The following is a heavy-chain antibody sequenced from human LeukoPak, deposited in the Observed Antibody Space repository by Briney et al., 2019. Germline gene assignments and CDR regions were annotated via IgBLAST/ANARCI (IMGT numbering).Heavy chain of an antibody. J-gene: IGHJ4*02. Sequence: SETLSLTCAVYGGSFSGYYWSWIRQPPGKGLEWIGEINHSGSTNYNPSLKSRVTISVDTSKNQFSLKLSSVTAADTAVYYCARGRYFGYWGRGTLVTVSS. CDR2: INHSGST. CDR3: ARGRYFGY. V-gene: IGHV4-34*01. D-gene: IGHD3-9*01. CDR1: GGSFSGYY.